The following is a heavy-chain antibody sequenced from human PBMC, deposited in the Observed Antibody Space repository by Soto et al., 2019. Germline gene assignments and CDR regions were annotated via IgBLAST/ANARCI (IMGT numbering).Heavy chain of an antibody. CDR1: GGSISSYY. J-gene: IGHJ6*02. CDR2: IYTSGST. V-gene: IGHV4-4*07. Sequence: TLSLTCTVSGGSISSYYWSWIRQPAGKGLEWIGRIYTSGSTNYNPSLKSRVTMSVDTSKNQFSLKLSSVTAADTAVYYCARGDSFDSSGYYAPMGYYYGMDVWGQGTTVTVSS. CDR3: ARGDSFDSSGYYAPMGYYYGMDV. D-gene: IGHD3-22*01.